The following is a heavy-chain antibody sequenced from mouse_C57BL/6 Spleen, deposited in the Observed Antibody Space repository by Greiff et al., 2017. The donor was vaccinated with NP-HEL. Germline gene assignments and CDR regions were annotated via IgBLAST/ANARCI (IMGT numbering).Heavy chain of an antibody. D-gene: IGHD1-1*01. Sequence: VQLQQSGPELVKPGASVKISCKASGYTFTDYYMNWVKQSHGKSLEWIGDINPNNGGTSYNQKFKGKATLTVDKSSSTAYMELRSLTSEDSAVYYCAPTTVVYWDFGVWGTATTVTVAS. CDR1: GYTFTDYY. CDR2: INPNNGGT. CDR3: APTTVVYWDFGV. V-gene: IGHV1-26*01. J-gene: IGHJ1*03.